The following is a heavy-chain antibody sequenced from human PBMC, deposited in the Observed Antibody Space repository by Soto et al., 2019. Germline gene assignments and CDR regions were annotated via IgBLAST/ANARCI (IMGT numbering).Heavy chain of an antibody. CDR2: IWSDGNNR. J-gene: IGHJ4*02. CDR1: GFMFSNHG. D-gene: IGHD1-1*01. CDR3: VRGDNWNDEASDY. Sequence: QVQLVETGGGVVQPGRSLRLSCAASGFMFSNHGMHWVRQAPGKGLEWVAVIWSDGNNRYYAESVRGRFTITRDNSKNTLYLQMNSLRAEDTAVYYCVRGDNWNDEASDYWGQGTLVTVSS. V-gene: IGHV3-33*01.